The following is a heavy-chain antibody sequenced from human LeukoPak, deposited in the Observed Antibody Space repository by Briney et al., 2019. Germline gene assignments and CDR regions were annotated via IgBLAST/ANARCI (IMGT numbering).Heavy chain of an antibody. D-gene: IGHD3-16*02. CDR3: ARSLMITFGGVIAIEFDY. J-gene: IGHJ4*02. V-gene: IGHV3-53*01. Sequence: PGGSLRLSCAASGFTVSSNYMSWVRQAPGKGLEWVSVIYSGGSTYYADSVKGRFTTSRDNAKNSLYLQMNSLRAEDTAVYYCARSLMITFGGVIAIEFDYWGQGTLVTVSS. CDR2: IYSGGST. CDR1: GFTVSSNY.